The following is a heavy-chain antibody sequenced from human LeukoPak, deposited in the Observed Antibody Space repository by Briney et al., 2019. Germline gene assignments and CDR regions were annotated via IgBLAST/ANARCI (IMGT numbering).Heavy chain of an antibody. CDR2: ISSSSSYI. CDR3: ARKDSGSYHNWFDP. V-gene: IGHV3-21*01. J-gene: IGHJ5*02. CDR1: GFTFSSYS. D-gene: IGHD1-26*01. Sequence: GGSLRLSCAASGFTFSSYSMNWVRLAPGKGLEWVSSISSSSSYIYYADSVKGRFTISRDNAKNSLYLQMNSLRAEDTAVYYCARKDSGSYHNWFDPWGQGTLVTVSS.